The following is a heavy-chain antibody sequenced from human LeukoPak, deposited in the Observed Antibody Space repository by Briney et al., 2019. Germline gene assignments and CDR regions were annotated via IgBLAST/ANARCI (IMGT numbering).Heavy chain of an antibody. J-gene: IGHJ6*03. CDR1: GGTFSSYA. V-gene: IGHV1-69*05. Sequence: SVKVSCKASGGTFSSYAISWVRQAPGQGLEWMGGIIPIFGTANYAQKFQGRVTITTDESTGTAYMELSSLRSEDTAVYYCARGRLVRDHYYYMDVWGKGTTVTVSS. D-gene: IGHD6-19*01. CDR2: IIPIFGTA. CDR3: ARGRLVRDHYYYMDV.